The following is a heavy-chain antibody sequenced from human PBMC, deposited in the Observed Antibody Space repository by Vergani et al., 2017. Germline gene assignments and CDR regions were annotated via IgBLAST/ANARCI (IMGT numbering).Heavy chain of an antibody. V-gene: IGHV3-23*01. CDR3: AKSVTQQPEGANFFYGMDV. D-gene: IGHD6-13*01. Sequence: EVQLLESGGGLVQSGGSLRLSCAASGFTFSNSAVSWVRQAPGRGLAWVSSISGPGLSTYYADSVKGRFSISRDNSKNTVFLQMHSLRAEDTAVYYCAKSVTQQPEGANFFYGMDVWGQGTTVTVSS. CDR1: GFTFSNSA. CDR2: ISGPGLST. J-gene: IGHJ6*02.